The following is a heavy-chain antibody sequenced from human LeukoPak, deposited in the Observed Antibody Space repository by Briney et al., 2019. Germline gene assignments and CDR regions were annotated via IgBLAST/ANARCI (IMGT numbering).Heavy chain of an antibody. D-gene: IGHD2-21*01. J-gene: IGHJ4*02. Sequence: ASETLSLTCTVSGYSISSGYYWGWIRQPPGKGLEWIGNIYHSEVTYHNPSLKSRVTISVDTSKNQFSLKMSSVTAADTAVYYCARDLMSADCVWGQGTLVTVSS. CDR3: ARDLMSADCV. V-gene: IGHV4-38-2*02. CDR1: GYSISSGYY. CDR2: IYHSEVT.